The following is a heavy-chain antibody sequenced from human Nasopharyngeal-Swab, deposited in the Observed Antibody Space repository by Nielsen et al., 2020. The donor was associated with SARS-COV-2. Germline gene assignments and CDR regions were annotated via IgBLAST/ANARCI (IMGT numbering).Heavy chain of an antibody. D-gene: IGHD3-22*01. CDR2: ISGSGGST. J-gene: IGHJ4*02. CDR3: AKAARITMIVVYDY. V-gene: IGHV3-23*01. Sequence: WIRQPPGKGLEWVSAISGSGGSTYYADSVKGRFTISRDNSKNTLYLQMNSLRAEDTAVYYCAKAARITMIVVYDYWGQGTLVTVSP.